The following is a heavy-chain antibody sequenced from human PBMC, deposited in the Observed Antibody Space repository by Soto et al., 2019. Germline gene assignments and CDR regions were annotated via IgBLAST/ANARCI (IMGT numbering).Heavy chain of an antibody. CDR3: GTDRLYYASSGYPPRTDY. J-gene: IGHJ4*02. V-gene: IGHV3-33*01. CDR2: IWYDGSNK. D-gene: IGHD3-22*01. Sequence: GGSLRLSCAASGFTFSSYGMHWVRQAPGKGLEWVAVIWYDGSNKYYADSVKGRFTISRDNSKNTLYLQMNSLRAEDTAVYYCGTDRLYYASSGYPPRTDYCGQGTLVTV. CDR1: GFTFSSYG.